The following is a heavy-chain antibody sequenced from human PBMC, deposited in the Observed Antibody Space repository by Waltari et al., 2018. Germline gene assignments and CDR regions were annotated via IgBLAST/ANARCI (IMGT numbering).Heavy chain of an antibody. V-gene: IGHV1-2*02. CDR1: RNHITEHF. Sequence: LVQSGAEVMIPGASVKVSCKVPRNHITEHFIHWVRQAPGQGLEWMGWVNPRGGATNYAQRYRGRITVTWDTSLSTSYLGLSGLRSDDTAVYYCAREYCGGECRLFDFWGQGTLVTVSS. CDR3: AREYCGGECRLFDF. J-gene: IGHJ4*02. CDR2: VNPRGGAT. D-gene: IGHD2-21*01.